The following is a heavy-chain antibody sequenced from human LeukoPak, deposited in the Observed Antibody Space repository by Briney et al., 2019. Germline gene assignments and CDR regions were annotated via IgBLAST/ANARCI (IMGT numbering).Heavy chain of an antibody. D-gene: IGHD2-2*02. Sequence: GGSLRLSCAASGFTFSSYSMNWVRQAPGKGLEWVSYISSSGSTIYFADSVQGRFTISRDNAENSLYLQMNSLRAEDTAVYYCATDIVVVPAAIETDYWGQGTLVTVSS. J-gene: IGHJ4*02. CDR2: ISSSGSTI. V-gene: IGHV3-48*04. CDR1: GFTFSSYS. CDR3: ATDIVVVPAAIETDY.